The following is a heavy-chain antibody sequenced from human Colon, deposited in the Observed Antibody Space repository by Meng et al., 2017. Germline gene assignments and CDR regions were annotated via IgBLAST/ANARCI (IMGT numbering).Heavy chain of an antibody. D-gene: IGHD6-13*01. CDR1: GYTFTGYY. Sequence: SVKVSCKASGYTFTGYYIHWVRQAPGQGLEWMGWINPASGATESAQKFQGRLTMTRDTSITTAYMDLNRLRSDDTAVFYCAKGNRQQLVPDFWGQGTLVTVSS. V-gene: IGHV1-2*02. J-gene: IGHJ4*02. CDR3: AKGNRQQLVPDF. CDR2: INPASGAT.